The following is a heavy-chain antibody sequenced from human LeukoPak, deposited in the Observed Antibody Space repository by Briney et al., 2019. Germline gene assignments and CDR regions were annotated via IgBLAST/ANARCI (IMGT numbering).Heavy chain of an antibody. D-gene: IGHD3-10*01. CDR3: AKDINYYGSGTSALDY. V-gene: IGHV3-9*01. CDR1: GFTFDDYA. J-gene: IGHJ4*02. CDR2: ISWNSDSI. Sequence: GRSLRLSCAASGFTFDDYAMHWVRQAPGKGLEWVSGISWNSDSIGYADSVKGRFTISRDNAKNSLYLQMNSLRAEDTALYYCAKDINYYGSGTSALDYWGQGTLVTVSS.